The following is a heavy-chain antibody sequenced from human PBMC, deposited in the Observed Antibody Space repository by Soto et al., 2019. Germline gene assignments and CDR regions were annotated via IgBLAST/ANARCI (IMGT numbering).Heavy chain of an antibody. D-gene: IGHD2-15*01. J-gene: IGHJ4*02. Sequence: SETLSLTCTFSGCSISNGYYYLSWVRQNPGKGLEWIGHIYHSGRTYYNPSLKSRVTISVDTSKNQFSLNLSSVTAADTAVYYCARWVEVSLDYFDSWGQGTPVTVS. CDR3: ARWVEVSLDYFDS. V-gene: IGHV4-31*03. CDR1: GCSISNGYYY. CDR2: IYHSGRT.